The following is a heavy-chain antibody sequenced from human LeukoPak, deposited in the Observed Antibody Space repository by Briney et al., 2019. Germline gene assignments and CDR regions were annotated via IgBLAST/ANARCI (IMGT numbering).Heavy chain of an antibody. V-gene: IGHV1-69*06. CDR3: AKSNGYGLVDI. CDR1: GCTFSSYA. Sequence: ASVKVSCKASGCTFSSYAISWVRQPPGQGLEWMGGIIPIFGTANYAQKFRGRVTITADKSTSTAYMELSSLRSEDTAVYYCAKSNGYGLVDIWGQGTMVTVSS. CDR2: IIPIFGTA. D-gene: IGHD3-10*01. J-gene: IGHJ3*02.